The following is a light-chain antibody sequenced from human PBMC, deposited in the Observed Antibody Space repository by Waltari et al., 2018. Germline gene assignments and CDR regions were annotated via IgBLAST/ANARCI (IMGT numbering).Light chain of an antibody. Sequence: EIVLTQSPGTLSLSPGERATLSCRASQRVSNNFLNWYQQQPGQAPRLLSYGASSRATGIPDRCSGSGYGTDFTRTISRLEPEDFAAYYCQQYDSIVLTFGGGTKVEI. CDR2: GAS. J-gene: IGKJ4*02. CDR1: QRVSNNF. CDR3: QQYDSIVLT. V-gene: IGKV3-20*01.